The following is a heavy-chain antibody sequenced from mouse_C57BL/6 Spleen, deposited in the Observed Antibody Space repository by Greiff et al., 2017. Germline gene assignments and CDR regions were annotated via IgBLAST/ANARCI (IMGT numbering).Heavy chain of an antibody. CDR2: IHPSDSDT. J-gene: IGHJ2*01. V-gene: IGHV1-74*01. Sequence: VQLQQPGAELVKPGASVKVSCKASDYTFTSYWMHWVKQRPGQGLEWIGRIHPSDSDTNYNQKFKGKATLTVDKSSSTAYMQLSSLTSEDSAVYYCALITTVVATDYWGQGTTLTVSS. CDR1: DYTFTSYW. D-gene: IGHD1-1*01. CDR3: ALITTVVATDY.